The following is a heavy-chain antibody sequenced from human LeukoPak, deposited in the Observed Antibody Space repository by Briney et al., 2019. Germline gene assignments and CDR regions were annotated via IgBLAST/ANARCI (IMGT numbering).Heavy chain of an antibody. Sequence: SETLSLTCTVSGGSISSYYWSWIRQPPGKGLEWIGYIYYSGSTNYNPSLKSRVTISVDTSKNQFSLKLSSVTAADTAVYYCARDRGQWNSGGFDPWGQGTLVTVSS. V-gene: IGHV4-59*01. CDR2: IYYSGST. CDR1: GGSISSYY. CDR3: ARDRGQWNSGGFDP. J-gene: IGHJ5*02. D-gene: IGHD1-7*01.